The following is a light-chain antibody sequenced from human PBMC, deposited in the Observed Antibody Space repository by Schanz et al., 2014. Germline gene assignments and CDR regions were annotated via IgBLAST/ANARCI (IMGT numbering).Light chain of an antibody. V-gene: IGKV1-17*01. Sequence: DIQMTQSPSSLSASVGDRVTITCRTSQSITNSLSWYQQRPGKAPKLLIYATSILQGGVPSRFSGSGSGTEFTLTISSLQPDDFATYYCQQYDSYSRTFGQGTKVEIK. CDR1: QSITNS. CDR3: QQYDSYSRT. J-gene: IGKJ1*01. CDR2: ATS.